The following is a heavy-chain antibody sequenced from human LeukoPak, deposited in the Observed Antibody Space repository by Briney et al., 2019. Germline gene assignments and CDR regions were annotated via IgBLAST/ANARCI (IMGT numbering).Heavy chain of an antibody. CDR1: GFTFSSYG. Sequence: AGGSLRLSCAASGFTFSSYGMHWVRQAPGKGLEWVAFIRYDGSNKYYADSVKGRFTISRDNSKNTLYLQMNSLRAEDTAVYYCAKDSGPLLWFGELMGYWGQGTLVTVSS. D-gene: IGHD3-10*01. J-gene: IGHJ4*02. CDR3: AKDSGPLLWFGELMGY. CDR2: IRYDGSNK. V-gene: IGHV3-30*02.